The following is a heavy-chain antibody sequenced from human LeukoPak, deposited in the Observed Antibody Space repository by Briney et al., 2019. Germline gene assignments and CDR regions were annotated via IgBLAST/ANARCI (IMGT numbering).Heavy chain of an antibody. CDR1: GFTFSSYA. J-gene: IGHJ4*02. D-gene: IGHD6-19*01. Sequence: PGGSLRLSCAASGFTFSSYAMHWVRQAPGKGLEYVSAISSNGGSTYYANSVKGRFTISRDNSKNTLYLQMGSLRAEDMAVYYCAREVTGYSSGWYYFDYWGQGTLVTVSS. V-gene: IGHV3-64*01. CDR3: AREVTGYSSGWYYFDY. CDR2: ISSNGGST.